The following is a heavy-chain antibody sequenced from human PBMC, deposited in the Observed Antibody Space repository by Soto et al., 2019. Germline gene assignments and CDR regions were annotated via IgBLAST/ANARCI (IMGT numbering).Heavy chain of an antibody. CDR1: GFTFSSYA. V-gene: IGHV3-30-3*01. J-gene: IGHJ6*02. Sequence: PGGSLRLSCTASGFTFSSYAMHWVRQAPVKGLEWVAVISYDGSNKYYADSVKGRFTISRDNSKNTLYLQMNSLRAEDTAVYYCARDVYGRYYYYGMDVWGQGTTVTVS. CDR2: ISYDGSNK. D-gene: IGHD1-20*01. CDR3: ARDVYGRYYYYGMDV.